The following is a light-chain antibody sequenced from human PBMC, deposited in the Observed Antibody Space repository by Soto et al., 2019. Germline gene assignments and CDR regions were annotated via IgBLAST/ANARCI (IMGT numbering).Light chain of an antibody. V-gene: IGKV3-15*01. Sequence: EIVMTQSPATLSVSPGERATLSCRASQSVSSYLAWYQQKPGQAPRLLILGASTRATGIPARFSGSGSGTEFTLSISSLQSEDFAVYYCKQYKEWPPFTFGQGTRLEI. CDR3: KQYKEWPPFT. CDR2: GAS. J-gene: IGKJ5*01. CDR1: QSVSSY.